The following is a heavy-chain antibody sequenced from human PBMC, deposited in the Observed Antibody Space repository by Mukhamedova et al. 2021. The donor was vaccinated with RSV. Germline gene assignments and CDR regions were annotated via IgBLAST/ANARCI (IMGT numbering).Heavy chain of an antibody. CDR3: ARVAHYYDCSGYYQLAFDI. D-gene: IGHD3-22*01. Sequence: GWIGYIYYSGSTNYNPSLKSRVTISVDTSKNQFSLKLSSVTAADTAVYYCARVAHYYDCSGYYQLAFDIWGQGTMVTVP. CDR2: IYYSGST. V-gene: IGHV4-59*01. J-gene: IGHJ3*02.